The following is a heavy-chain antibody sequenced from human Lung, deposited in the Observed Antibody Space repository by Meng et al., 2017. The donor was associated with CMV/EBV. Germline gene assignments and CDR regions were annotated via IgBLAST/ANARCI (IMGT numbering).Heavy chain of an antibody. J-gene: IGHJ3*01. D-gene: IGHD2-21*01. Sequence: GESLKISCPASGFIFSDFAMHWVRQAPGKGLEWVAVISYDGSNKYYADSVKGRFTISRDNSKNTLYLQMNSLRPEDTAVYYCAKEFPNNAFDVWGQGTMVTGSS. CDR2: ISYDGSNK. CDR1: GFIFSDFA. V-gene: IGHV3-30*01. CDR3: AKEFPNNAFDV.